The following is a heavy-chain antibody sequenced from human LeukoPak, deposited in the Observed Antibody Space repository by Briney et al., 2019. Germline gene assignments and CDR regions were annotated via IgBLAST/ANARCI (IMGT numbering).Heavy chain of an antibody. CDR2: INPNSGGT. CDR3: ARDGDCTNGVCYRLSGWFDP. V-gene: IGHV1-2*02. CDR1: GYTFTGYY. D-gene: IGHD2-8*01. J-gene: IGHJ5*02. Sequence: ASVKVSCKASGYTFTGYYMHWVRQAPGQGLEWMGWINPNSGGTNYAQTFQGRVTMTRDTSISTAYMELSRLRSDDTAVYYCARDGDCTNGVCYRLSGWFDPWGQGTLVTVSS.